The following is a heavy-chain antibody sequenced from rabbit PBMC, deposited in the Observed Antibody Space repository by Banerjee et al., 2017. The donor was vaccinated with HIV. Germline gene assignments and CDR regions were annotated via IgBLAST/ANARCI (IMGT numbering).Heavy chain of an antibody. CDR2: IDTNTGKT. J-gene: IGHJ4*01. Sequence: QQQLEESGGGLVKPEGSLTLSCTASGFSFSNKYVMCWVRQAPGKGLEWIGFIDTNTGKTFYASWAKGRFTISKTSPTTVTLQMTSLTVADTATYLCAGSLVDNANLWGQGTLVTVS. CDR1: GFSFSNKYV. CDR3: AGSLVDNANL. D-gene: IGHD1-1*01. V-gene: IGHV1S45*01.